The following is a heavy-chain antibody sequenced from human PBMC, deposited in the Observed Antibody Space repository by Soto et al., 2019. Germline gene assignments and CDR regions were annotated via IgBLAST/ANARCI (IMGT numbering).Heavy chain of an antibody. V-gene: IGHV3-30*03. CDR1: GFTVSTYG. CDR2: ISRDGGTK. J-gene: IGHJ4*02. CDR3: TGEVASGY. Sequence: QVQLVESGGGVVQPGRSLRLSCAVSGFTVSTYGMHWVRQAPGKGLAWVAVISRDGGTKYYADSVKGRFTISRDNSRNTLFLEMNSRRGDDMAVYYCTGEVASGYWGQGTLVTVSS. D-gene: IGHD2-8*02.